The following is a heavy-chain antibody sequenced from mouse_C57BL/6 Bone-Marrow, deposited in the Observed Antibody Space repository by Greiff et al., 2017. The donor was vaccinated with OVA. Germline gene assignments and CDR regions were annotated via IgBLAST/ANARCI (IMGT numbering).Heavy chain of an antibody. CDR2: IYPRSGNT. CDR1: GYTFTSYG. CDR3: ARSLYYYGSSWYFDV. V-gene: IGHV1-81*01. Sequence: VQLQQSGAELARPGASVKLSCKASGYTFTSYGISWVKQRTGQGLEWIGEIYPRSGNTYYNEKFKGKATLTADKSSSTAYMELRSLTSEDSAFYFCARSLYYYGSSWYFDVWGTGTTVTVSS. D-gene: IGHD1-1*01. J-gene: IGHJ1*03.